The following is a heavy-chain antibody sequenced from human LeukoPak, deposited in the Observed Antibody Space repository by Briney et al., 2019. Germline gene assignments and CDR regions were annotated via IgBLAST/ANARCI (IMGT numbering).Heavy chain of an antibody. Sequence: PGGSLRLSCAASGFIFSSYGMHWVRQAPGKGLEWLAFIRYVGSNTYYADSVKGRFTISRDNSKNTLYLQMNSLRAEDTAVYYCARDGDDFWSGYSEGYYYMDVRGKGTTVTVSS. D-gene: IGHD3-3*01. CDR2: IRYVGSNT. J-gene: IGHJ6*03. CDR3: ARDGDDFWSGYSEGYYYMDV. V-gene: IGHV3-30*02. CDR1: GFIFSSYG.